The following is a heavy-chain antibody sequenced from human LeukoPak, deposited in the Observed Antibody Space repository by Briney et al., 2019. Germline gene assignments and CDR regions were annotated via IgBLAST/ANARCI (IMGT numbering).Heavy chain of an antibody. CDR1: GYTFTGYY. CDR3: ARVATAAAAGTKINYFDY. D-gene: IGHD6-13*01. V-gene: IGHV1-2*02. J-gene: IGHJ4*02. CDR2: INPNSGGT. Sequence: ASVRVSCKASGYTFTGYYMHWVRQAPGQGLEWMGWINPNSGGTNYAQTFQGRFTINRDTAISTAYMEMSRLRSDDTAVYYCARVATAAAAGTKINYFDYWGQGTLVTVSS.